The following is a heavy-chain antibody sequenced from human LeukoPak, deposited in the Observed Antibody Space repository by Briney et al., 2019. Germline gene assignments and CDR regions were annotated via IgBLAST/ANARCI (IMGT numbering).Heavy chain of an antibody. V-gene: IGHV3-21*01. Sequence: PGGSLRLSCAASGFTFSSYSMNWVRQAPGKGLEWVSSISSSSSYIYYADSVKGRFTISRDNAKNSLYLQMNSLRAEDTAVYYCARYRSAIRYYYYYMDVWGKGTTVTVSS. CDR2: ISSSSSYI. D-gene: IGHD2-21*02. J-gene: IGHJ6*03. CDR1: GFTFSSYS. CDR3: ARYRSAIRYYYYYMDV.